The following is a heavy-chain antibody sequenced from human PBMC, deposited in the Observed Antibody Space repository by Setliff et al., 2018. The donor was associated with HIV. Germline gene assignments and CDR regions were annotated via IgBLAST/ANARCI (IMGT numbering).Heavy chain of an antibody. V-gene: IGHV3-21*01. D-gene: IGHD3-22*01. CDR1: GFTFSSYS. J-gene: IGHJ3*02. Sequence: GESLKISCAASGFTFSSYSMNWVRQAPGKGLEWVSSISSSSSYIYYADSVKGRFTISRDNAKNSLYLQMNSLRAEDTAVYYCARTYYYDSSGYYNRAFDIWGQGTMVTVSS. CDR2: ISSSSSYI. CDR3: ARTYYYDSSGYYNRAFDI.